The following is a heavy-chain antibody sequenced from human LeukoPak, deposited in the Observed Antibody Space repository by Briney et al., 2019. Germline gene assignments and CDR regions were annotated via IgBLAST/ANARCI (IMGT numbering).Heavy chain of an antibody. V-gene: IGHV4-34*01. CDR3: AMAYRSSAHDYGDYGDYYYYGMDV. CDR1: GGSFSGYY. D-gene: IGHD4-17*01. Sequence: SDTPSLTCAVYGGSFSGYYWSCIRQPPGKGLEGIGEINHSGSTNYNPSLKSRVTISVDTSKNQYSLKLSSVPAADTAVYYCAMAYRSSAHDYGDYGDYYYYGMDVWGKGTTVTVSS. CDR2: INHSGST. J-gene: IGHJ6*04.